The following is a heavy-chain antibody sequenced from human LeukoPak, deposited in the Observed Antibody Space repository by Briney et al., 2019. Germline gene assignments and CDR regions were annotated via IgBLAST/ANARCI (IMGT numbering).Heavy chain of an antibody. CDR2: IKQDGSDE. D-gene: IGHD4-17*01. Sequence: PGGSLRLSCAASGFTFSTYWMSWVRQAPGKGLEWVANIKQDGSDEYYVDSVKGRFTISRDNAKNSLFLQMNGLRADDTDVYYCAKVKNPPNDYGDYHAFDIWGQGTMVTVSS. J-gene: IGHJ3*02. CDR1: GFTFSTYW. V-gene: IGHV3-7*01. CDR3: AKVKNPPNDYGDYHAFDI.